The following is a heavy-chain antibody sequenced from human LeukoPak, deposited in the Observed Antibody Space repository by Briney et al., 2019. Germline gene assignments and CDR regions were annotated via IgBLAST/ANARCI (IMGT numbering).Heavy chain of an antibody. CDR2: IYYSGST. Sequence: SETLSLTCTVSGGSISSSSYYWGWIRQPPGKGLEWIGSIYYSGSTYYNPSLKSRVTISVDTSKNQFSLKLSSVTAADTAVYYCARHQPFWSGYYSFYYYYGMDVWGQGTTVTVSS. V-gene: IGHV4-39*01. J-gene: IGHJ6*02. D-gene: IGHD3-3*01. CDR1: GGSISSSSYY. CDR3: ARHQPFWSGYYSFYYYYGMDV.